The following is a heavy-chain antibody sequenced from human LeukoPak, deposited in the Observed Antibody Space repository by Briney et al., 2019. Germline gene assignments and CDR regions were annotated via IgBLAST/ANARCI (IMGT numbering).Heavy chain of an antibody. D-gene: IGHD3-3*01. CDR3: ARLDFWSGYYVDY. J-gene: IGHJ4*02. V-gene: IGHV3-7*01. CDR1: GFTFSSYW. CDR2: IKKDGSEK. Sequence: GGSLRLSCAASGFTFSSYWMSWVRQAPGKGLEWLANIKKDGSEKYYVDSVKGRFTISRDNAKNSLYLQMNSLRAEDTAVYYCARLDFWSGYYVDYWGQGTLVTVSS.